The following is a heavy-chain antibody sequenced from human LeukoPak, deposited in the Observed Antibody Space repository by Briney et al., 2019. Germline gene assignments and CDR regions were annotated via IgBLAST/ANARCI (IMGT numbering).Heavy chain of an antibody. J-gene: IGHJ5*02. Sequence: ASVKVSCKASGYTFTSYAMNWVRQAPGQGLEWMGWINTNTGNPTYAQGFTGRFVFSLDTSVSTAYLQISSLKAEDTAVYYCARSPENPYSSGWYDDRTYNWFDPWGQGTLVTVSS. CDR2: INTNTGNP. D-gene: IGHD6-19*01. V-gene: IGHV7-4-1*02. CDR1: GYTFTSYA. CDR3: ARSPENPYSSGWYDDRTYNWFDP.